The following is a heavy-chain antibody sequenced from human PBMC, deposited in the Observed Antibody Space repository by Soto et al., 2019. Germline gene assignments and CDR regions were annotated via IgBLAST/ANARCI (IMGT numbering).Heavy chain of an antibody. CDR3: AKEGRPRYYDSSGYYLIDY. J-gene: IGHJ4*02. D-gene: IGHD3-22*01. V-gene: IGHV3-30*18. Sequence: PLRISCAASGFTFSSYGVHWVRQAPGKGLEWVAVISYDGSNKYYADSVKGRFTISRDNSKNTLYLQMNSLRAEDTAVYYCAKEGRPRYYDSSGYYLIDYWGQGTLVTVSS. CDR1: GFTFSSYG. CDR2: ISYDGSNK.